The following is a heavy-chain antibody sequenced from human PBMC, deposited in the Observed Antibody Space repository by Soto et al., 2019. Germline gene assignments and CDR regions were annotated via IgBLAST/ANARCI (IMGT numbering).Heavy chain of an antibody. CDR3: ARDKTSYYDVSGIFDI. Sequence: GGSLRLSCAASGFNVSSNYMTWVRQAPGKGLEWVSVIYSGGRTYYADSVEGRFTISRDNSKNTLYLQMNSLRAEDTAVYYCARDKTSYYDVSGIFDIWGQGTMVTVSS. D-gene: IGHD3-22*01. CDR2: IYSGGRT. CDR1: GFNVSSNY. V-gene: IGHV3-53*01. J-gene: IGHJ3*02.